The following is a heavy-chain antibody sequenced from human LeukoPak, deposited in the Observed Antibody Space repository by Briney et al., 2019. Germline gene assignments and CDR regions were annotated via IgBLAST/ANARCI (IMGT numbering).Heavy chain of an antibody. Sequence: GGSLRLSCAASGFTFSSYSMNWVRQAPGKGLEWVSVLYTSGNTDYADSVKGRFTISRDNSKNTLYLQMNSLRAEDTALYYCAKKAVALDYWGQGTLVTVSS. CDR1: GFTFSSYS. J-gene: IGHJ4*02. V-gene: IGHV3-53*01. D-gene: IGHD6-19*01. CDR3: AKKAVALDY. CDR2: LYTSGNT.